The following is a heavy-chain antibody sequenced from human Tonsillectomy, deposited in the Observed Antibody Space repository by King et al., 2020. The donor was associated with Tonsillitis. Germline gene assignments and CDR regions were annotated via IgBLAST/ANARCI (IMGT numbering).Heavy chain of an antibody. J-gene: IGHJ6*02. CDR3: GKGATVTGMDV. CDR1: GFTFDDYD. CDR2: ISWNSGNI. Sequence: VQLVESGGGLVQPGRSLRLSCAASGFTFDDYDMHWVRQAPGKGLEWVSGISWNSGNIGYADSVKGLFTISRDNARNSLYLHMSSLRAEDTALYYCGKGATVTGMDVWGHGTTVTVSS. V-gene: IGHV3-9*01. D-gene: IGHD2-21*02.